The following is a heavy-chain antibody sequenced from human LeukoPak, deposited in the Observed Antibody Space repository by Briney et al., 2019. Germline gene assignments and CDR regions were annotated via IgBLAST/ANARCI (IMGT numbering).Heavy chain of an antibody. V-gene: IGHV1-46*01. CDR1: GYTFTSYY. Sequence: AASVKVSCKASGYTFTSYYMHWVRQAPGQGLEWMGIINPSGGSTSYAQKFQGRVTMTRDTSTSTVYMELSSLRSEDTAVYYCARDTPGYYDSSGYPRPNRSFDYLCQGTLVTVSS. CDR2: INPSGGST. CDR3: ARDTPGYYDSSGYPRPNRSFDY. J-gene: IGHJ4*02. D-gene: IGHD3-22*01.